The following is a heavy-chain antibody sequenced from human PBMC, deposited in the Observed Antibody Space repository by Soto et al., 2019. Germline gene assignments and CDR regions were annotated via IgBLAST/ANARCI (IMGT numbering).Heavy chain of an antibody. CDR2: IYYSVST. Sequence: PSDTLSLTCTFCVCSINSCDYYLTFLRQPPWDCLELGGYIYYSVSTYYNPSLESRVTISVDTSRNQFSLKLSSVTAADTAVYYCARRSHLSGFLEGPGKKYYSGMDAWGNGPKVTXS. CDR1: VCSINSCDYY. V-gene: IGHV4-30-4*02. CDR3: ARRSHLSGFLEGPGKKYYSGMDA. D-gene: IGHD3-3*01. J-gene: IGHJ6*04.